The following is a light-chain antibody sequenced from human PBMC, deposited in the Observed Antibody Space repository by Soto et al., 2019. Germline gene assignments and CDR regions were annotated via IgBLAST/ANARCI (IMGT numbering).Light chain of an antibody. CDR2: GAS. V-gene: IGKV3-20*01. J-gene: IGKJ1*01. CDR3: QQYGNSPQT. Sequence: EIVMTQSPATLSVSPGERATLSCWASQSVFNNLAWYQQKPGQAPRLLIYGASSRATGIPNRFSGSGSGTDFTLTISRLEPEDFAVYYCQQYGNSPQTFGQGTKVDIK. CDR1: QSVFNN.